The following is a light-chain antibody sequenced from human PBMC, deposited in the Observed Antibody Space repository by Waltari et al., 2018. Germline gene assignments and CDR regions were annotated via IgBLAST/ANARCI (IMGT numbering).Light chain of an antibody. CDR1: SLHNQS. J-gene: IGLJ3*02. CDR2: TDT. Sequence: SFELTQPPPASVSLGHTATITRSGESLHNQSVHWSQQKPGQAPVHLIYTDTERPSGIPERFSGSTSGTGTTVTLTIGGVQAEDEADYYCSSYRGGITWVFGGGTKLTVL. CDR3: SSYRGGITWV. V-gene: IGLV3-25*03.